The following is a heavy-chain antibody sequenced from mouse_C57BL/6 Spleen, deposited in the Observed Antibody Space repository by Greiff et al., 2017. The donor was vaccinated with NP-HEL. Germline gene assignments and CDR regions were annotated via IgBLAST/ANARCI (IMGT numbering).Heavy chain of an antibody. J-gene: IGHJ1*03. CDR1: GYTFTSYW. CDR2: INPSNGGT. D-gene: IGHD1-1*01. Sequence: QVQLQQPGTELVKPGASVKLSCKASGYTFTSYWMHWVKQRPGQGLEWIGNINPSNGGTNYNEKFKSKATLTVDKSSSTAYMQLSSLTSEDSAVYYGARFGGPYYGSSYWYFDVWGTGTTVTVSS. CDR3: ARFGGPYYGSSYWYFDV. V-gene: IGHV1-53*01.